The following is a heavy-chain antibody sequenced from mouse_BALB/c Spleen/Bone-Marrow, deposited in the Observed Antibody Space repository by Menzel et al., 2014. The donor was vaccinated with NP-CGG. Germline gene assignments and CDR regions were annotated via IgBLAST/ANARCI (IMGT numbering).Heavy chain of an antibody. CDR2: IDTSDSYT. CDR3: ARGGDDLSLDY. CDR1: GYAFTDRW. D-gene: IGHD2-3*01. Sequence: QVQLQQPGTELVMPGASVKMSCKASGYAFTDRWIHWVKQRPGQGLEWIGAIDTSDSYTNYNQKFKGKATLTVDESSSTAYIHLSSLTSEDSAVYYCARGGDDLSLDYWGQRTSVTVSS. J-gene: IGHJ4*01. V-gene: IGHV1-69*01.